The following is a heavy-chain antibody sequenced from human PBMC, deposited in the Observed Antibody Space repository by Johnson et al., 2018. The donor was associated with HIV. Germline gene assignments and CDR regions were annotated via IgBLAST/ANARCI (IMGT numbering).Heavy chain of an antibody. Sequence: VQLVESGGGLVQPGRSLRLSCAASGFTFDDYGMSWVRQAPGKGLEWVSGINWNGGSTGYAGSVKGRFTISRDNAKNSLYLQMNSLRAEDTALYYCARGGSHITIFGVDINMGAFDIWGQGTLVTVSS. J-gene: IGHJ3*02. D-gene: IGHD3-3*01. CDR1: GFTFDDYG. CDR3: ARGGSHITIFGVDINMGAFDI. V-gene: IGHV3-20*04. CDR2: INWNGGST.